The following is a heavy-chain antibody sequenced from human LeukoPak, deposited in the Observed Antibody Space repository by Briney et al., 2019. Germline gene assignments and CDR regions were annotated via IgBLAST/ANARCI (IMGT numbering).Heavy chain of an antibody. CDR2: ISYDGSNK. CDR3: AKIRSGIAVAGKTTNLPLDY. V-gene: IGHV3-30*18. D-gene: IGHD6-19*01. CDR1: GFTFGSYG. J-gene: IGHJ4*02. Sequence: GGSLRLSCAASGFTFGSYGMHWVRQAPGKGLEWVAVISYDGSNKYYADSVKGRFTISRDNSKNTLYLQTNSLRAEDTAVYYCAKIRSGIAVAGKTTNLPLDYWGQGTLVTVSS.